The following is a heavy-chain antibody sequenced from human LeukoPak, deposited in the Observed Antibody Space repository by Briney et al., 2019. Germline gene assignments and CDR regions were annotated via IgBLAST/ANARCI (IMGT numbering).Heavy chain of an antibody. J-gene: IGHJ6*03. V-gene: IGHV4-39*07. D-gene: IGHD1-7*01. CDR1: GGSISSSSYY. CDR2: IYYSGST. CDR3: ARGGAPYNWNYYYYYYYMDV. Sequence: SETLSLTCTVSGGSISSSSYYWGWIRQPPGKGLEWIGSIYYSGSTYYNPSLKSRVTISVDTSKNQFSLKLSSVTAADTAVYYCARGGAPYNWNYYYYYYYMDVWGKGTTATVSS.